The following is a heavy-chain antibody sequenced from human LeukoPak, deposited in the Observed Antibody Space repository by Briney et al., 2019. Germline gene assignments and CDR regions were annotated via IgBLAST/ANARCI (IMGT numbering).Heavy chain of an antibody. V-gene: IGHV3-33*01. CDR1: GFTFSSYG. CDR3: ARESHVDYYYGMDV. D-gene: IGHD3-10*02. Sequence: GGSLRLSCAASGFTFSSYGMHWVRQAPGKGLEWVAVIWYDGSNKNYADSVKGRFTISRDNSKNTLHLQMNSLRAEDTAVYYCARESHVDYYYGMDVWGQGTTVTVSS. J-gene: IGHJ6*02. CDR2: IWYDGSNK.